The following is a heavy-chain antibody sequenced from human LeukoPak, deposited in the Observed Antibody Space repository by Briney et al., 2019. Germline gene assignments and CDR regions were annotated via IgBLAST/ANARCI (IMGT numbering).Heavy chain of an antibody. V-gene: IGHV3-48*01. CDR1: GFTFSSYS. J-gene: IGHJ6*02. CDR3: ASQGRRGLGYCSSTSCFSRPLGMDV. Sequence: GSLRLSCAASGFTFSSYSMNWVRQAPGKGLEWVSYISSSSSTIYYADSVKGRFTISRDNAKNSLYLQMNSLRAEDTAVYYCASQGRRGLGYCSSTSCFSRPLGMDVWGQGTTVTVSS. CDR2: ISSSSSTI. D-gene: IGHD2-2*01.